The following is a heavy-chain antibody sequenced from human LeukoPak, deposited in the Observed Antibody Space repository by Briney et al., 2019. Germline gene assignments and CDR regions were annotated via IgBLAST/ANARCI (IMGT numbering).Heavy chain of an antibody. V-gene: IGHV4-34*01. CDR2: INHSGST. J-gene: IGHJ3*01. CDR1: GGSFSGYY. Sequence: SETLSLTCAVYGGSFSGYYWNWIRQPPGKGLEWIGEINHSGSTSYNPSFKSRVTISVDTSKNQSSLKLSSVTAADTAVYYCARVYLANDAFDVWGQGTMVTVSS. CDR3: ARVYLANDAFDV. D-gene: IGHD2/OR15-2a*01.